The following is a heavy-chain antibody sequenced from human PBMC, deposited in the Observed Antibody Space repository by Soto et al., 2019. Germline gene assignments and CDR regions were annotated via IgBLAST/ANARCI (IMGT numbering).Heavy chain of an antibody. Sequence: GASVKVSCKASGYTFTGYYMHWVRQAPGLGLEWMGWINPNSGGTNYAQKFKGWVTMTRDTSISTAYMELSRLRSDDTAVYYCARGCSGGSCYSSSYYGMDVWGQGTTVTVSS. CDR2: INPNSGGT. CDR3: ARGCSGGSCYSSSYYGMDV. CDR1: GYTFTGYY. D-gene: IGHD2-15*01. V-gene: IGHV1-2*04. J-gene: IGHJ6*02.